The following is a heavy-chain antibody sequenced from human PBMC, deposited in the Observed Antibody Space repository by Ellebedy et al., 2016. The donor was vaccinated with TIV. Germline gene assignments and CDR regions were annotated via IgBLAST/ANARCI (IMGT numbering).Heavy chain of an antibody. CDR3: TRHMFDSGISLDY. CDR1: GFPFITTW. J-gene: IGHJ4*02. Sequence: GGSLRLXXAASGFPFITTWMNWVRQASGKGLEWVGRIRSKANSYATAYAASVKGRFTISRDDSKNTAYLQLNSLKTEDTAVYYCTRHMFDSGISLDYWGQGTLVTVSS. V-gene: IGHV3-73*01. CDR2: IRSKANSYAT. D-gene: IGHD3-10*01.